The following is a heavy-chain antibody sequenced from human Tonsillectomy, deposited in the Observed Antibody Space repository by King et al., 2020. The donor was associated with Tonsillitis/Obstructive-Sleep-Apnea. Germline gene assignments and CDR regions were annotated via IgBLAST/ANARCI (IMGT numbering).Heavy chain of an antibody. CDR2: IIPILGIA. D-gene: IGHD3-10*01. CDR1: GGTFSSYA. J-gene: IGHJ4*02. Sequence: QLVQSGAEVKKPGSSVKVSCKASGGTFSSYAISWVRQAPGQGLEWMGRIIPILGIANYAQKFQGRVTITADKSTSTAYMELSSLRSEDTAVYYCARDWADYYGSGSYKNYFDYWGQGTLVTVSS. V-gene: IGHV1-69*09. CDR3: ARDWADYYGSGSYKNYFDY.